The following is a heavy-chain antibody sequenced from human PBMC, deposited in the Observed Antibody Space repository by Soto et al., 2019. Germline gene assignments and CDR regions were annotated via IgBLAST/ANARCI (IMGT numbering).Heavy chain of an antibody. V-gene: IGHV4-39*01. CDR3: ARGLSSPSAAGV. D-gene: IGHD6-6*01. CDR1: GGSVSSGGNY. Sequence: QLQLQESGPGLVKPSETLSLTCAVSGGSVSSGGNYWGWIRQSPGKGLEWIGSVHDTGTTHYNPTLPSRVTISVDTSKNQFPLNVNSVTAADTAVYYCARGLSSPSAAGVWGQGTLVTVSS. CDR2: VHDTGTT. J-gene: IGHJ4*02.